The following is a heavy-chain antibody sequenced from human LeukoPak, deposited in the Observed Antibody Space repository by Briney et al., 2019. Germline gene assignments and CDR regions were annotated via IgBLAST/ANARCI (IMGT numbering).Heavy chain of an antibody. J-gene: IGHJ1*01. CDR3: AIVYGDYTEYFQH. CDR2: ITESGYR. Sequence: GGSLRLSCAASGITFSSYSMTWVRQAPGKGLQWVSLITESGYRAYAESVKGRFTISRDNSKNTVFLEMNSLTAEDTAVYFCAIVYGDYTEYFQHWGQGTLVTVSS. V-gene: IGHV3-23*01. CDR1: GITFSSYS. D-gene: IGHD4-17*01.